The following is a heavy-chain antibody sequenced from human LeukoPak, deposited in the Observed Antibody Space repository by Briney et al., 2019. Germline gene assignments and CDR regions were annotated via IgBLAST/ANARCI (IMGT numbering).Heavy chain of an antibody. CDR2: IIPIFGTA. V-gene: IGHV1-69*06. CDR1: GGTFSSYA. CDR3: ATTPPYDFWSGYWLEHYYYMDV. D-gene: IGHD3-3*01. Sequence: SVKVSCKASGGTFSSYAISWVRQAPGQGLEWMGGIIPIFGTANYAQKFQGRVTITADKSTSTAYMELSSLRSEDTAVYYCATTPPYDFWSGYWLEHYYYMDVWGKGTTVTVSS. J-gene: IGHJ6*03.